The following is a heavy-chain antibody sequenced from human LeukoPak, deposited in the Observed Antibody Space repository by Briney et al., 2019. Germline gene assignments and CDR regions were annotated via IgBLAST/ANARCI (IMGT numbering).Heavy chain of an antibody. Sequence: SETLSLTCTVSGGSISSYYWSWIRQPAGKGLEWIGRIYTSGSTNYNPSLKSRVTMSVDTSKNQFSLKLSSVTAADTAVYYCARRDDILTGYWWFDPWGQGTLVTVSS. V-gene: IGHV4-4*07. CDR3: ARRDDILTGYWWFDP. D-gene: IGHD3-9*01. J-gene: IGHJ5*02. CDR1: GGSISSYY. CDR2: IYTSGST.